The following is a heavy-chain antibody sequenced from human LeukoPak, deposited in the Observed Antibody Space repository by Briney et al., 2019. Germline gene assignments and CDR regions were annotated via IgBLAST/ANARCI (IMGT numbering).Heavy chain of an antibody. CDR1: GFTFSSYG. Sequence: PGGSLRLSCAASGFTFSSYGMHWVRQAPGKGLEWVAVIWYDGSNKYYADSVKGRFTISRGNSKNTLYLQMNSLRAEDTAVYYCARDRYYGSGRGFDYWGQGTLVTVSS. V-gene: IGHV3-33*01. D-gene: IGHD3-10*01. CDR3: ARDRYYGSGRGFDY. J-gene: IGHJ4*02. CDR2: IWYDGSNK.